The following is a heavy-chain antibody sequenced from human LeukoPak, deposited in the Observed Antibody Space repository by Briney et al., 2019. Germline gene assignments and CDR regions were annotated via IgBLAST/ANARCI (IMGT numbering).Heavy chain of an antibody. CDR1: GFTFSSCA. J-gene: IGHJ4*02. CDR3: ASPGNVLRYFDWLLFGY. CDR2: ISGSGGST. D-gene: IGHD3-9*01. Sequence: PGGSLRLSCAASGFTFSSCAMSWVRQAPGKGLEWVSAISGSGGSTYYADSVKGRFTISRDNSKNTLYLQMNSLRAEDTAVYYCASPGNVLRYFDWLLFGYWGQGTLVTVSS. V-gene: IGHV3-23*01.